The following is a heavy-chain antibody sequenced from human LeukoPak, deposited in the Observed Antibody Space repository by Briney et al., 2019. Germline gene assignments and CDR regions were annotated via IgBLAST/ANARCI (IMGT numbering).Heavy chain of an antibody. CDR3: ARDRFPELCGDYVYYMDV. CDR1: GYTFTSYG. D-gene: IGHD4-17*01. V-gene: IGHV1-18*01. J-gene: IGHJ6*03. Sequence: ASVKVSCRASGYTFTSYGISWVRQAPGQGLEWMGWISAYNGNTNYAQKLQGRVTMTTYTSTSTAYMELRSLRSDDTAVYYCARDRFPELCGDYVYYMDVWGKGTTVTVSS. CDR2: ISAYNGNT.